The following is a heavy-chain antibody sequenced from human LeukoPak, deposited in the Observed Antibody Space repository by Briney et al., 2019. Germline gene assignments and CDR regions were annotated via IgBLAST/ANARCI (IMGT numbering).Heavy chain of an antibody. CDR3: ARRLQHGWFGDLYLFDI. D-gene: IGHD3-10*01. V-gene: IGHV4-61*02. Sequence: PSQTLSLTRTVSGGSISSGSYYWSWIRQPAGKGLEWIGRIYTSGSTNYNPSLKSRVTISVDTSKNQFSLKLSSVTAADTAVYYCARRLQHGWFGDLYLFDIWGQGTMVTVSS. CDR1: GGSISSGSYY. CDR2: IYTSGST. J-gene: IGHJ3*02.